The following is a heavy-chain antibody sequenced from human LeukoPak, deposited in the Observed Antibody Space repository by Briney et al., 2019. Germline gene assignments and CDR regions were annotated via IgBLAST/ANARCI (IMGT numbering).Heavy chain of an antibody. V-gene: IGHV1-46*01. Sequence: ASVKVSCKASGYTFTSYYMHWVRQAPGQGLEWMGIINPSGGSTSYAQKFQGRVTMTRDMSTSTVYMELSSLRSEDTAVYYCARANDYYDSSGYGGKYYFDYWGQGTLVTVSS. D-gene: IGHD3-22*01. CDR3: ARANDYYDSSGYGGKYYFDY. CDR1: GYTFTSYY. J-gene: IGHJ4*02. CDR2: INPSGGST.